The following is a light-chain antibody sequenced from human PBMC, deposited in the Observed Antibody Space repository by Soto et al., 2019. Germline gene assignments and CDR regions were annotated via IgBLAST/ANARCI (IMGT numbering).Light chain of an antibody. CDR2: GAS. V-gene: IGKV3-15*01. CDR3: QQYYSWPPLT. Sequence: EVVMTQSPVTLSVSPGERATLSCRASQNVNSNLAWYRQKPGQAPRLLIYGASTRATGIPARFSGSGSGTEFTLTISSLQSEDFAIYYGQQYYSWPPLTFGGGTKVEI. J-gene: IGKJ4*01. CDR1: QNVNSN.